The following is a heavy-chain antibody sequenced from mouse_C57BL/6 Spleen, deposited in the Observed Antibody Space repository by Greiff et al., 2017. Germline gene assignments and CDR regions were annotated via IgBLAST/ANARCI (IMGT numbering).Heavy chain of an antibody. CDR2: ISYDGSN. CDR3: ARLLLIYAMDY. Sequence: DVQLQESGPGLVKPSQSLSLTCSVTGYSITSGYYWNWIRQFPGNKLEWMGYISYDGSNNYNPSLKNRISITRDTSKNQFFLKLNSVTTEDTATYYCARLLLIYAMDYWGQGTSVTVSS. CDR1: GYSITSGYY. D-gene: IGHD1-1*01. J-gene: IGHJ4*01. V-gene: IGHV3-6*01.